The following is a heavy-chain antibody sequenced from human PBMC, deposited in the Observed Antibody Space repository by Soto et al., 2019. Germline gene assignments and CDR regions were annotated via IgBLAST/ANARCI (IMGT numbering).Heavy chain of an antibody. CDR1: GGSIGSGGYY. Sequence: PSETLSLTCTVSGGSIGSGGYYWSWIRQHPGKGLEWIGYIYYSGSTYYNPSLKSRVTISVDTSKNQFSLKLSSVTAADTAVYYCARAALYYDSSGYYYFDYWGQGTLVTVSS. V-gene: IGHV4-31*03. CDR3: ARAALYYDSSGYYYFDY. D-gene: IGHD3-22*01. J-gene: IGHJ4*02. CDR2: IYYSGST.